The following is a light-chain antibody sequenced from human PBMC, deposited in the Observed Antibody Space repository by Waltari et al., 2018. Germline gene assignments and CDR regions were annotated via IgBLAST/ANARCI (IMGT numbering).Light chain of an antibody. J-gene: IGLJ3*02. Sequence: QSALTQPASVSGSPGQSITISCPGTSSDVGGYNYVSWYQQHPGKAPKLMIYDVSKRPSGVSNRFSGSKSDNTASLTISGLQAEDEADYYCSSYTSSSTWVFGGGTKLTVL. CDR1: SSDVGGYNY. V-gene: IGLV2-14*01. CDR3: SSYTSSSTWV. CDR2: DVS.